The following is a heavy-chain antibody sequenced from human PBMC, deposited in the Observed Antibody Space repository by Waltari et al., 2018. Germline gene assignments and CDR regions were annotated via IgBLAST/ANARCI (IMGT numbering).Heavy chain of an antibody. CDR3: AREYRVRGVIIKAYYYGMDV. CDR2: IKQDGREK. V-gene: IGHV3-7*04. D-gene: IGHD3-10*01. Sequence: EVQLVESGGGLVQPGGSLRLSCAASGFTFSNYWMSWVRQAPGKGLEWVANIKQDGREKYYVDSVKGRFTISRDNAKNSLYLQMNSLRAEDTAVYYCAREYRVRGVIIKAYYYGMDVWGQGTTVTVSS. J-gene: IGHJ6*02. CDR1: GFTFSNYW.